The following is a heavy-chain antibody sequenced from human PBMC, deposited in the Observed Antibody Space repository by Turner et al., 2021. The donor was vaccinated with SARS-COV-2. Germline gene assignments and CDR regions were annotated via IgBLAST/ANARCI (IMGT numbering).Heavy chain of an antibody. CDR1: GGSISSYY. D-gene: IGHD3-16*01. V-gene: IGHV4-59*01. Sequence: QVQLQESGPGLVKPSETLSLTCTVSGGSISSYYWSWIRQPPGKGLEWIGYIYYSGSTNYNPSLKSRVTISVDTSKNQFSLKLSSVTAADTAVYYYARDPGEGSFDYWGQGTLVTVSS. J-gene: IGHJ4*02. CDR2: IYYSGST. CDR3: ARDPGEGSFDY.